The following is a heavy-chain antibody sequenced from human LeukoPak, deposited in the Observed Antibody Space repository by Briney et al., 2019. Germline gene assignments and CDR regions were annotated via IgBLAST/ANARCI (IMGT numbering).Heavy chain of an antibody. CDR3: ARDFVGATKGGFDY. V-gene: IGHV1-18*01. Sequence: ASVKISCKASGYTFTSYGISWVRQAPGQGLEWMGWISAYNGNTNYAQKLQGRVTMTTDTSTSTAYMELRSLRSDDTAVYYCARDFVGATKGGFDYWGQGTLVTVSS. CDR1: GYTFTSYG. CDR2: ISAYNGNT. J-gene: IGHJ4*02. D-gene: IGHD1-26*01.